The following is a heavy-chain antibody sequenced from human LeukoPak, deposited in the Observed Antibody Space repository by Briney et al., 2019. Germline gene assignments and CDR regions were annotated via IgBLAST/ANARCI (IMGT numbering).Heavy chain of an antibody. CDR1: GYSFTSYW. D-gene: IGHD6-13*01. J-gene: IGHJ4*02. CDR2: IYPGDSDT. V-gene: IGHV5-51*01. CDR3: VNSIAAAGTSY. Sequence: GESLKISCKGSGYSFTSYWIGWVRQMPGKGLEWMGIIYPGDSDTRYSPSFQGQVTISADKSISTAYLQWSSLKASDTAMYHCVNSIAAAGTSYWGQGTLVTVSS.